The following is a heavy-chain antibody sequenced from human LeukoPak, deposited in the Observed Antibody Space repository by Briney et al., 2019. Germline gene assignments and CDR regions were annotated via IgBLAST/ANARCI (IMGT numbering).Heavy chain of an antibody. Sequence: GGSLRLSCAASGFTFSSYAMSWVRQAPGKGLEWVSAISGSGGSTYYADSVKGRFTISRDNSKNTLYLQMDSLRAEDTALYYCARDSGWLRYHDWGQGALVTVSS. CDR3: ARDSGWLRYHD. CDR1: GFTFSSYA. J-gene: IGHJ4*02. D-gene: IGHD5-12*01. V-gene: IGHV3-23*01. CDR2: ISGSGGST.